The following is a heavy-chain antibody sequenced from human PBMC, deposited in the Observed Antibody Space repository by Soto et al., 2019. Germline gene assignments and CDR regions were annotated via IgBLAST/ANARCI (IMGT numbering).Heavy chain of an antibody. CDR2: ISSSSSYI. CDR1: GFTFSSYS. V-gene: IGHV3-21*01. J-gene: IGHJ6*03. D-gene: IGHD3-10*01. Sequence: GGSLRLSCAASGFTFSSYSMNWVRQAPGKGLEWVSSISSSSSYIYYADSVKGRFTISRDNAKNSLYLQMNSLRAEDTAVYYCARDSLWFGAYYYYYMDVWGKGTTVTVSS. CDR3: ARDSLWFGAYYYYYMDV.